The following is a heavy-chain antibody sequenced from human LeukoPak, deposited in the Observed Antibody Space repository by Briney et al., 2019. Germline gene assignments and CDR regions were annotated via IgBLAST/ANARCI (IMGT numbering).Heavy chain of an antibody. V-gene: IGHV3-66*01. CDR2: IYSGGST. D-gene: IGHD6-13*01. CDR3: ARDVIAAAGVP. CDR1: GFTVSSNY. Sequence: PGGSLRLSCAASGFTVSSNYMSWVRQAPGKGLEWVSVIYSGGSTYYADSVKGRFTISRDNSKNTLYLQMNSLRAEDTAVYYCARDVIAAAGVPWGQGTLVTVSS. J-gene: IGHJ4*02.